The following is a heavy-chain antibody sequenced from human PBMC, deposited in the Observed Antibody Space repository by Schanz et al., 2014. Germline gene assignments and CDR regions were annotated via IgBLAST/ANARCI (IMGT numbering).Heavy chain of an antibody. CDR3: ARDQAGTTNWFDP. V-gene: IGHV1-2*02. CDR1: GYSFAAFF. J-gene: IGHJ5*02. D-gene: IGHD1-7*01. CDR2: INPYSGAT. Sequence: QVQLVQSGGEVKTPGASVRVSCKASGYSFAAFFIHWVRQTPGQGLEWMGCINPYSGATYYAQKFQGRVTLTSDASLTTVYMEVHSLTSDDTGVFFCARDQAGTTNWFDPWGQGTLVTVSS.